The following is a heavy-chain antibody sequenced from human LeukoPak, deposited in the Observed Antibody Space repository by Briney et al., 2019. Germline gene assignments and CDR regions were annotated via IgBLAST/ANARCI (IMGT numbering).Heavy chain of an antibody. D-gene: IGHD6-13*01. J-gene: IGHJ4*02. Sequence: GGSLRLSCAASGFTFSDYWMHWVRQAPGKGLVWVSRVNRDGSSTSYADSVKGRFTVSRDNAKNTLSLQMNSLRAEDTAVYYCVRDRSISAAGDTYWGQGTLVTVSS. V-gene: IGHV3-74*01. CDR1: GFTFSDYW. CDR2: VNRDGSST. CDR3: VRDRSISAAGDTY.